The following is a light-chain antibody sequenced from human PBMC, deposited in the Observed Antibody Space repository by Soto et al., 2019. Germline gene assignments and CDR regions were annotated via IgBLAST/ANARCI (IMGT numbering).Light chain of an antibody. CDR2: INSDGSH. CDR1: SEHSNYA. Sequence: QLVLTQSPSASASLGASVKLTCTLSSEHSNYAIAWHQQQPEKGPRYLMKINSDGSHNKGDGIPDRFSGSSSGAERYLIISSLQSEDEADYYCQTWGTGIHYVFGTGTKLTVL. V-gene: IGLV4-69*01. CDR3: QTWGTGIHYV. J-gene: IGLJ1*01.